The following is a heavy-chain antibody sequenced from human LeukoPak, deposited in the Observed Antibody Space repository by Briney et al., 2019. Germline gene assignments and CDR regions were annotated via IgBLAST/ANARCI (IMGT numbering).Heavy chain of an antibody. J-gene: IGHJ4*02. D-gene: IGHD4-23*01. V-gene: IGHV4-34*01. CDR3: AREVRWYPNQYYFDY. Sequence: PSETLSLTCAVYGGSFSGYYWSWIRQPPGKGLEWIGEINHSGSTNYNPSLKSRVTISVDTSKNLFSLKLSSVTAADTAVYYCAREVRWYPNQYYFDYWGQGTLVTVSS. CDR1: GGSFSGYY. CDR2: INHSGST.